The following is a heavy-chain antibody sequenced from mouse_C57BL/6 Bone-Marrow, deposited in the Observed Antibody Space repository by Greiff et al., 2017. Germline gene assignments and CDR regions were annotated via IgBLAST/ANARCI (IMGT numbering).Heavy chain of an antibody. CDR3: TREGLWSYYCDY. CDR2: IDPENGDT. Sequence: EVHLVESGAELVRPGASVKLSCTASGFNINDDYMHWVKQRPEQGLEWIGWIDPENGDTESASQFLGKATITADTSSNTAYLQLSSLTSEDTAVYYCTREGLWSYYCDYWGQGTTLTVSS. V-gene: IGHV14-4*01. J-gene: IGHJ2*01. CDR1: GFNINDDY. D-gene: IGHD1-1*02.